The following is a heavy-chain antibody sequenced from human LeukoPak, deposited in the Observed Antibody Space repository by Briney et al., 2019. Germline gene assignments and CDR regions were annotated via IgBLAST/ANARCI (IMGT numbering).Heavy chain of an antibody. D-gene: IGHD3-16*02. CDR2: IIPIFGTA. J-gene: IGHJ3*02. V-gene: IGHV1-69*05. CDR3: ATGPMITFGGVIVFRGAFDI. CDR1: GGTFSSYA. Sequence: SVKVSCKASGGTFSSYAISWVRQAPGQGLEWMGGIIPIFGTANYTQKFQGRVTITTDESTSTAYMELSSLRSEDTAVYYCATGPMITFGGVIVFRGAFDIWGQGTMVTVSS.